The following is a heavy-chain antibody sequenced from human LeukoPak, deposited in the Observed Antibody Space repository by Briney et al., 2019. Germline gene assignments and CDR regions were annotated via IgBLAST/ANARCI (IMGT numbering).Heavy chain of an antibody. D-gene: IGHD6-13*01. CDR2: ISSSSYI. Sequence: GGSLRLSCAASGFTFSTYSMNWVRQAPGKGLEWVSSISSSSYIYYADSVKGRFTISRDDAKNSLYLQMNSLRAEDTAVYYCARDRESSSWFDYWGQGTLVTVSS. V-gene: IGHV3-21*01. J-gene: IGHJ4*02. CDR1: GFTFSTYS. CDR3: ARDRESSSWFDY.